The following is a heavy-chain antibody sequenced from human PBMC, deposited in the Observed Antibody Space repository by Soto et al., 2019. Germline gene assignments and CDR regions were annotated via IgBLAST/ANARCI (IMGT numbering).Heavy chain of an antibody. CDR3: ARDVSIYDSSWYFQH. CDR2: ISYDGSNK. J-gene: IGHJ1*01. V-gene: IGHV3-30-3*01. Sequence: QVQLVESGGGVVQPGRSLRLSCAASGFTFSSYAMHWVRQAPGKGLEWVAVISYDGSNKYYADSVKGRFTISRDNSKNTLYLQMNSLRAEDTAVYYCARDVSIYDSSWYFQHWGQGTLVTVSS. CDR1: GFTFSSYA. D-gene: IGHD3-22*01.